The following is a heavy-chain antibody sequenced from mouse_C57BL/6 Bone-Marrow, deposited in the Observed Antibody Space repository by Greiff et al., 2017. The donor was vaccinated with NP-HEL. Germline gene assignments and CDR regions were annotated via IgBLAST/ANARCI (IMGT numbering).Heavy chain of an antibody. D-gene: IGHD1-1*01. V-gene: IGHV14-4*01. CDR1: GFNIKDDY. J-gene: IGHJ1*03. CDR2: IDPENGDT. CDR3: TSLLLRPNWYFDV. Sequence: VQLQQSGAELVRPGASVKLSCTASGFNIKDDYMHWVKQRPEQGLEWIGWIDPENGDTEYASKFQGKATITADTSSNTAYLQLSSLTSEDTAVYYCTSLLLRPNWYFDVWGTGTTVTVSS.